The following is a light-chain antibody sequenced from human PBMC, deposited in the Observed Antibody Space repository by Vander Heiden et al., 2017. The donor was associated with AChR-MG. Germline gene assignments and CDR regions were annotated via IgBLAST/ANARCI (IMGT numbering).Light chain of an antibody. Sequence: DIQMTQSPSTLSASVGDRVTITCRASQSISSWLAWYQQKPGKAPKLLIYKASSLESGVPSRFSGSGSGTEFTLTISSLQPDDFATYYCQQDYTCRTFGQGTKVEIK. CDR3: QQDYTCRT. V-gene: IGKV1-5*03. CDR2: KAS. CDR1: QSISSW. J-gene: IGKJ1*01.